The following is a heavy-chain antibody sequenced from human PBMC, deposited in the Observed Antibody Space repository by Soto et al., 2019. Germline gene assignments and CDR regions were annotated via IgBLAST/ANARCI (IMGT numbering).Heavy chain of an antibody. J-gene: IGHJ6*02. V-gene: IGHV4-4*07. D-gene: IGHD4-17*01. CDR1: GGSISSYY. Sequence: QVQLQESGPGLVKPSETLSLTCTVSGGSISSYYWSWIQQPAGKGLEWIGRIYTSGSTNYNPSLKSRVTMSVDTSKNQFSLKLSSVTAADTAVYYCARTSTVTTTSYYYYGMDVWGQGTTVTVSS. CDR3: ARTSTVTTTSYYYYGMDV. CDR2: IYTSGST.